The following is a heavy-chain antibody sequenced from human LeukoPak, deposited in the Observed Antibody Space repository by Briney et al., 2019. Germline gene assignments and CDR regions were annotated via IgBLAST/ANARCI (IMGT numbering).Heavy chain of an antibody. CDR1: GFTFSSYA. D-gene: IGHD3-10*01. Sequence: PGGSLRLSCAASGFTFSSYARHWVRQAPGKGLEYVSAISSNGGSRCYANSVKGRFTISRDNSKNTLYLQMGSLRAEDMAVYYCARRGELLNDYYYYYYGMDVWGQGTTVTVSS. J-gene: IGHJ6*02. CDR3: ARRGELLNDYYYYYYGMDV. V-gene: IGHV3-64*01. CDR2: ISSNGGSR.